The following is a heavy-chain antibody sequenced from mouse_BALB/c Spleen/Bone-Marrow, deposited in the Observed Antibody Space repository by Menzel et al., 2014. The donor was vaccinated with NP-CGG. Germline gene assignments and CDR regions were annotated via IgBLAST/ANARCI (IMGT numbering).Heavy chain of an antibody. CDR2: ISSGGSYT. J-gene: IGHJ2*01. CDR1: GFTFSSYG. D-gene: IGHD1-1*01. CDR3: GRNYYGSSYYFDY. V-gene: IGHV5-6*01. Sequence: ECGGDLVKPGGSLKLSCVASGFTFSSYGMSWVRQTPDKRLEWVATISSGGSYTYYPDSVKGRFTISRDNANNTLYLQMSSLKSEDTAMYYCGRNYYGSSYYFDYWGQGTTLTVSS.